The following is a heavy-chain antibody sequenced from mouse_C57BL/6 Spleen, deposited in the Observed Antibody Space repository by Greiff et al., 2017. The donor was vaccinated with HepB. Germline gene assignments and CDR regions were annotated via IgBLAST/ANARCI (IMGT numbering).Heavy chain of an antibody. J-gene: IGHJ4*01. Sequence: EVMLVESGEGLVKPGGSLKLSCAASGFTFSSYAMSWVRQTPEKRLEWVAYISSGGDYIYYADTVKGRFTISRDNARNNLYLQMSSLKSEDTAMYYCTRDRAVGYAMDYWGQGTSVTVSS. D-gene: IGHD1-1*01. CDR1: GFTFSSYA. CDR3: TRDRAVGYAMDY. CDR2: ISSGGDYI. V-gene: IGHV5-9-1*02.